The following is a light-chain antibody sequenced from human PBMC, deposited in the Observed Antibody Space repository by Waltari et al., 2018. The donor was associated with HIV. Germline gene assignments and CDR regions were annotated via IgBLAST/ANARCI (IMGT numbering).Light chain of an antibody. CDR1: ELGNKD. Sequence: SYELAQPPSVSVSPGQTAIISCSGDELGNKDACWYQQKPGQSPVLVIFQSKRRPSGIPERFSASIPGNPATLTISGAQAVDDADYYCQAWDSNTAVFGGGTKLTVL. V-gene: IGLV3-1*01. CDR2: QSK. CDR3: QAWDSNTAV. J-gene: IGLJ2*01.